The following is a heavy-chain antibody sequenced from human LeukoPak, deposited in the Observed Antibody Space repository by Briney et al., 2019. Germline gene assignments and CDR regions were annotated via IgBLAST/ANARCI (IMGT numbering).Heavy chain of an antibody. CDR1: GFTFSSQN. V-gene: IGHV3-21*06. J-gene: IGHJ4*02. CDR2: IYTSGDST. D-gene: IGHD6-19*01. Sequence: GGALRLSCAASGFTFSSQNMNWARQGPRKGLEWVAYIYTSGDSTKYADSVEGRFTISRDNAENSLFLIMNSLRVEDTAVYYCVKNGWLDYWGQGILVTVSS. CDR3: VKNGWLDY.